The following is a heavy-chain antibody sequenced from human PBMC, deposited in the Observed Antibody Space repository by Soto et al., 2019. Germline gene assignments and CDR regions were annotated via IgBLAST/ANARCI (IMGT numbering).Heavy chain of an antibody. CDR2: IIPILGIA. V-gene: IGHV1-69*08. Sequence: QVQLVQSGAEVKKPGSSVKVSCKASGGTFSSYTISWVRQAPGQGLEWMGRIIPILGIANYAQKFQGRVTITADKSTSTAYMALSSLRSEDTAVYYCAREKYYSCSGAFFDYWGQGTLVTVSS. CDR3: AREKYYSCSGAFFDY. D-gene: IGHD3-10*01. CDR1: GGTFSSYT. J-gene: IGHJ4*02.